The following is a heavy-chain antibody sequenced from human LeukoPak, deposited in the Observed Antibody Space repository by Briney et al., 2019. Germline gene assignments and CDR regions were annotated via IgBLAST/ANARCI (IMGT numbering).Heavy chain of an antibody. CDR2: ISSSGSTI. D-gene: IGHD6-13*01. Sequence: NPGGSLRLSCAASGFTFSDYYMSWIRQAPGKGLEWVSYISSSGSTIYYADSVKGRFTISRDNAKNSLYLQMNSLRAEDTAVYYCARAAAAGAGRMDVWGKGTTVTVSS. J-gene: IGHJ6*04. CDR1: GFTFSDYY. V-gene: IGHV3-11*01. CDR3: ARAAAAGAGRMDV.